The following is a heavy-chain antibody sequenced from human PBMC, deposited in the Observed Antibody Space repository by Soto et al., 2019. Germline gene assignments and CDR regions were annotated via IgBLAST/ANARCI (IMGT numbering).Heavy chain of an antibody. CDR3: ARETYQGRDCGGDCLDAFDI. Sequence: QVQLVQSGAEVKKPGASVKVSCKASGYTFTGYYMHWVRQAPGQGLEWMGWINPNSGGTNYAQKFQGRVTMTRDTSIRTAYMELSRLRSDDTAVYYCARETYQGRDCGGDCLDAFDIWGQGTMVTVSS. D-gene: IGHD2-21*02. CDR2: INPNSGGT. V-gene: IGHV1-2*02. J-gene: IGHJ3*02. CDR1: GYTFTGYY.